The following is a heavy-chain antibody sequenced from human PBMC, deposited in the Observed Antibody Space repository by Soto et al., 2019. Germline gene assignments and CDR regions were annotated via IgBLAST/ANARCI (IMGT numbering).Heavy chain of an antibody. V-gene: IGHV3-7*03. Sequence: PGESLKISCVASGFTFSSSFMGWVRQAPGKGLEWVANINQDGGGTYYVDSVQGRFTISRDNAKDSLYLQMNSLRGEDTAVYYCARYFRGSGRYFFDYWGQGTLVTVSS. J-gene: IGHJ4*02. CDR3: ARYFRGSGRYFFDY. CDR1: GFTFSSSF. D-gene: IGHD6-19*01. CDR2: INQDGGGT.